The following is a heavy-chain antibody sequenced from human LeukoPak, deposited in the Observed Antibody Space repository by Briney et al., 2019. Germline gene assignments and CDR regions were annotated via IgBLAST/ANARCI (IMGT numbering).Heavy chain of an antibody. J-gene: IGHJ4*02. D-gene: IGHD5-18*01. CDR1: GYSFTSYW. CDR2: IFPGDSDT. CDR3: VRHLSDTSMDY. Sequence: GESLKISCKGSGYSFTSYWIGWVRQMPGKGLEWMGIIFPGDSDTRYSPSFQGQVSISVDKSISTAYLQWSSLKASDTAIYYCVRHLSDTSMDYWGQGTLVTVSS. V-gene: IGHV5-51*01.